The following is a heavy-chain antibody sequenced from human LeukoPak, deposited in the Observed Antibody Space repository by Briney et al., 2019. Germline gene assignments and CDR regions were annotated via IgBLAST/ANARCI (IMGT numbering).Heavy chain of an antibody. D-gene: IGHD3-10*01. Sequence: ASVKVSCKASGYTFTGYYMHWVRQAPGQGLEWMGRINPNSGGTNYAQRFQGRVTMTRDTSISTAYMELSRLRSGDTAVYYCARDRDVLLWFGDTYYFDYWGQGTLVTVSS. CDR1: GYTFTGYY. J-gene: IGHJ4*02. CDR3: ARDRDVLLWFGDTYYFDY. V-gene: IGHV1-2*06. CDR2: INPNSGGT.